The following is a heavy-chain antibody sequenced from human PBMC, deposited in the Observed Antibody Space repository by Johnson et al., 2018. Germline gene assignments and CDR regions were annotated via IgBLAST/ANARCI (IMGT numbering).Heavy chain of an antibody. V-gene: IGHV3-30*18. CDR3: AKDAASGSYVNWFDP. Sequence: VQLLETGGGLVKPGGSLRLSCAASGFTFSNAWMNWVRQAPGKGLEWVAVISYDGSNKYYADSVKGRFTISRDNSKNTLYLQMNSLRAEDTAVYYCAKDAASGSYVNWFDPWGQGTLVTVSS. CDR2: ISYDGSNK. D-gene: IGHD1-26*01. CDR1: GFTFSNAW. J-gene: IGHJ5*02.